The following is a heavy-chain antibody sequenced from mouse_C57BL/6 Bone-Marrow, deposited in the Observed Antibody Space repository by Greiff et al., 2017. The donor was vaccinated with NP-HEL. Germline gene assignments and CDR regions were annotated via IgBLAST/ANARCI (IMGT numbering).Heavy chain of an antibody. J-gene: IGHJ2*01. CDR2: IYPGSGNT. Sequence: QVQLKESGAELVRPGASVKLSCKASGYTFTDYYINWVKQRPGQGLEWIARIYPGSGNTYYNETFKGKATLTAEQSSSTAYMQLSSLTSEDSAVYFCARSDYWGQGTTLTVSS. V-gene: IGHV1-76*01. CDR1: GYTFTDYY. CDR3: ARSDY.